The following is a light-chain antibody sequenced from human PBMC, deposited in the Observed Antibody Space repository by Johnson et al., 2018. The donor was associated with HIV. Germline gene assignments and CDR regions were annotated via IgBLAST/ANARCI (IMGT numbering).Light chain of an antibody. CDR3: GSWDSSLSAPYV. J-gene: IGLJ1*01. CDR1: SSNIGNNY. V-gene: IGLV1-51*02. Sequence: QSVLTQSPSVSAAPGQKVAISCSGSSSNIGNNYVSWYQQVPGTAPKVLIYEKNKRPSGIPDRFSASKSGTSATLGITGLQPGDEADYYCGSWDSSLSAPYVFGTGTKVTVL. CDR2: EKN.